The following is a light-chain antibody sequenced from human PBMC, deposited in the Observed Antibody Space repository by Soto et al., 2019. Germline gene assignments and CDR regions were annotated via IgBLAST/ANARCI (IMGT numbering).Light chain of an antibody. CDR2: DEF. CDR3: QQYGSSPQT. CDR1: QSVGSD. J-gene: IGKJ1*01. V-gene: IGKV3-20*01. Sequence: EIVMTQSPATLSVSPGERATLSCRASQSVGSDLVWYQRKPGQAPGLLIYDEFKRATGIPDRFSGSGSGTDFALTITRLEPEDFAVYYCQQYGSSPQTFGQGTKVDI.